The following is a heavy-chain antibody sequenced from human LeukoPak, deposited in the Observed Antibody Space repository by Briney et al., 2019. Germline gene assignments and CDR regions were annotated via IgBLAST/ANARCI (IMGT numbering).Heavy chain of an antibody. D-gene: IGHD6-13*01. CDR3: AKDASYSSSWSTLDY. CDR1: GFTFDDYA. J-gene: IGHJ4*02. V-gene: IGHV3-9*01. Sequence: PGGSLRLSCAASGFTFDDYAMHWVRQAPGKGLEWVSGISWNSGSIGYADSVKGRFTISRDNAKNSLYLQMNSLRAEDTALYYCAKDASYSSSWSTLDYWGQGTLVTVSS. CDR2: ISWNSGSI.